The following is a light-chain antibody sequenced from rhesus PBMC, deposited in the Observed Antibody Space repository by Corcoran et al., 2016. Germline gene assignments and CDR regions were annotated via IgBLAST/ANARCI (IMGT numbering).Light chain of an antibody. CDR2: EAS. Sequence: DIQMTQSPSSLSASVGDRVTITCRASENVHNYLNWYQQKPGKAPKLLIYEASTLQSGVPSRFSGSGSGTDYTFTISSLQPEDVATYYCQHGYGTPYSFGQGTKVEIK. V-gene: IGKV1-74*01. J-gene: IGKJ2*01. CDR1: ENVHNY. CDR3: QHGYGTPYS.